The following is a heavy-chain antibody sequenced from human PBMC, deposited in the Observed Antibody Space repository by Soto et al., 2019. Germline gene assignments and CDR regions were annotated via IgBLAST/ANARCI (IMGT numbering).Heavy chain of an antibody. J-gene: IGHJ5*02. V-gene: IGHV1-18*01. D-gene: IGHD3-22*01. Sequence: SVTFSCTASGYPFPRDGMSWLRQAPGQGLECEGWVSAYNGNTNYAQKLQGRVTMTTDTSTSTAYMELRSLRSDDTAVYYCARDLVNYYDSSGGSCPNWFDPWGQGALVNGSS. CDR1: GYPFPRDG. CDR2: VSAYNGNT. CDR3: ARDLVNYYDSSGGSCPNWFDP.